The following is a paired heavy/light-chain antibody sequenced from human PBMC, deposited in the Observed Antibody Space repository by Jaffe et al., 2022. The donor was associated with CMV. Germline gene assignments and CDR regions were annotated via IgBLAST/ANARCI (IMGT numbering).Light chain of an antibody. CDR3: HQYSKSHTSHT. CDR1: QSVFSNY. Sequence: EIVLTQSPGTLSLSPGERATLSCRASQSVFSNYLAWYQHKPGQAPSLLIYGASNRATGIPDRFSGSGSGTDFTLTISRLEPEDFAVYYCHQYSKSHTSHTFGGGTKVEIK. CDR2: GAS. V-gene: IGKV3-20*01. J-gene: IGKJ4*01.
Heavy chain of an antibody. CDR3: ARDYPGEHNVFDM. Sequence: QVQLVQSGAEVKKPGASVKVSCKTSGYIFNDYPVHWVRQAPGRSLEWLAWIHPGNGDTKYSQSFQGRVTVTKDTSATTVYMDLTGLTSEDTAFYYCARDYPGEHNVFDMWGQGTVVTVSS. CDR2: IHPGNGDT. V-gene: IGHV1-3*01. J-gene: IGHJ3*02. CDR1: GYIFNDYP.